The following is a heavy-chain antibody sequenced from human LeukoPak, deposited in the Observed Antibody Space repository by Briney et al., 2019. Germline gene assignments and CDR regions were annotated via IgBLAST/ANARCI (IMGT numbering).Heavy chain of an antibody. CDR3: ARVLRAASWRSYDY. J-gene: IGHJ4*02. V-gene: IGHV4-59*01. CDR2: IYYSGST. D-gene: IGHD5-18*01. CDR1: GGSISSYY. Sequence: PSETLSLTCTVSGGSISSYYWSWIRQPPGKGLEWIGYIYYSGSTNYNPSLKCRVTISVDTSKNQFSLRLNSMTAADTAVYYCARVLRAASWRSYDYWGQGSLVTVSS.